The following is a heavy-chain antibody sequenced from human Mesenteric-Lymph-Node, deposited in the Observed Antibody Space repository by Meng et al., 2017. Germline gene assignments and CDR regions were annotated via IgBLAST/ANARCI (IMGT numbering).Heavy chain of an antibody. Sequence: ASVKVSCKASGYTFTSYYMHWVRQAPGQGLEWMGIINPSGGSTSYAQKFQGRVTITRDTSTSTVYMELSSRRSEDTAVYYCGSCRGYCSGGSCYRDYYYYYGMDVWGQGTTVTVSS. D-gene: IGHD2-15*01. CDR2: INPSGGST. J-gene: IGHJ6*02. CDR3: GSCRGYCSGGSCYRDYYYYYGMDV. CDR1: GYTFTSYY. V-gene: IGHV1-46*01.